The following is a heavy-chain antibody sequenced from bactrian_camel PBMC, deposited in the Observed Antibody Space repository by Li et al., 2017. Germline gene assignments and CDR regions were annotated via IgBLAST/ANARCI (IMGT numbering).Heavy chain of an antibody. D-gene: IGHD6*01. CDR2: IYTGTGST. Sequence: VQLVESGGGSVQAGGSLRLSCEASGYTYSTFCMAWFRQVPGHEREGVATIYTGTGSTEYADSVKGRFTISHDNAKNTVYLQMSSLKPEDTAMYYCAAVEGRDSRYLPVHASEYKYWGQGTQVTVSS. CDR1: GYTYSTFC. CDR3: AAVEGRDSRYLPVHASEYKY. V-gene: IGHV3S1*01. J-gene: IGHJ4*01.